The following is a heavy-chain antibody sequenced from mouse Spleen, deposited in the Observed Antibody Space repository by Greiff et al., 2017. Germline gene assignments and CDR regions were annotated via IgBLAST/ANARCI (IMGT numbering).Heavy chain of an antibody. J-gene: IGHJ2*01. V-gene: IGHV5-9-3*01. CDR3: ARHYGSSPYYFDY. D-gene: IGHD1-1*01. CDR1: GFTFSSYA. Sequence: EVKLMESGGGLVKPGGSLKLSCAASGFTFSSYAMSWVRQTPEKRLEWVATISSGGSYTYYPDSVKGRFTISRDNAKNTLYLQMSSLRSEDTAMYYCARHYGSSPYYFDYWGQGTTLTGSS. CDR2: ISSGGSYT.